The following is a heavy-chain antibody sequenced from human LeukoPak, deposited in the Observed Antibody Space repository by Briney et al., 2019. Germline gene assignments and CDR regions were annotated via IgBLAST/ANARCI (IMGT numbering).Heavy chain of an antibody. V-gene: IGHV1-46*01. Sequence: ASVKVSCKASGYTFTSYNMHWVRQAPGQGLEWMGIIHPSGGSTSYAQKFQGRVTMTRDTSTSTVYMELSSLRSEDTAVYYCARAHLHYGDSIHDLDYWGQGTLVTVSS. CDR1: GYTFTSYN. J-gene: IGHJ4*02. CDR2: IHPSGGST. D-gene: IGHD4-17*01. CDR3: ARAHLHYGDSIHDLDY.